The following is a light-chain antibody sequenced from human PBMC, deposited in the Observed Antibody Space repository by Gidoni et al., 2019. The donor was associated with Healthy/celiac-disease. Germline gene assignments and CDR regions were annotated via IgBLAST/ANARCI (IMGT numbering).Light chain of an antibody. CDR2: WAS. CDR3: QQYYSTSGT. J-gene: IGKJ1*01. V-gene: IGKV4-1*01. Sequence: DIVMTQSPDSLAVSLGERATINCKSSQSVLYSSNNKNYLAWYQQKPGQPPKLRIYWASTRESGVPDRFSGSGSGTDFTLTISSLQAEDVAVYYCQQYYSTSGTFGQGTKVEIK. CDR1: QSVLYSSNNKNY.